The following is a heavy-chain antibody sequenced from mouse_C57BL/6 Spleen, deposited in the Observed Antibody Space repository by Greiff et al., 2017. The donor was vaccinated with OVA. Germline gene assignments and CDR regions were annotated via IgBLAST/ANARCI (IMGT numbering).Heavy chain of an antibody. CDR1: GYTFTDYE. CDR2: IDPETGGT. Sequence: QVQLQQSGAELVRPGASVTLSCKASGYTFTDYEMHWVKQTPVHGLEWIGAIDPETGGTAYNQKFKGKAILTADKSSSTAYMELRSLTSEDSAVYYCTREITTVVAGDYWGQGTTLTVSS. CDR3: TREITTVVAGDY. V-gene: IGHV1-15*01. J-gene: IGHJ2*01. D-gene: IGHD1-1*01.